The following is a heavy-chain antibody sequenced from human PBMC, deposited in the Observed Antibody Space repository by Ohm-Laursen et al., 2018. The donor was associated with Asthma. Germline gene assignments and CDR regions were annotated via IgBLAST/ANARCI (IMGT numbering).Heavy chain of an antibody. Sequence: GASVKVSCKSLGGTLGTSVIGWVRQAPGQGLEWLGGINSVFGTSTYAQKFHDRSTITADESTSTVYMTLSSLTSEDTAVYYCARKAGSCITSNCYSLDFWGQGTLVTVSS. CDR3: ARKAGSCITSNCYSLDF. D-gene: IGHD2-15*01. V-gene: IGHV1-69*13. J-gene: IGHJ4*02. CDR2: INSVFGTS. CDR1: GGTLGTSV.